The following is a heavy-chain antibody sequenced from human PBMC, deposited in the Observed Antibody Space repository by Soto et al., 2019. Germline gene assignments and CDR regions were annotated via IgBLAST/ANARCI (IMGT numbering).Heavy chain of an antibody. D-gene: IGHD6-6*01. J-gene: IGHJ6*02. Sequence: GASVKVSCKASEGTFTGNPISWVRQAPGRGLEWMGGIIPMFGTTNYAQKFQGRATITADESTTTAYMELNSLRSEDTAVYYCARENSIASLSYYYGMEVWGQGATDTVSS. CDR1: EGTFTGNP. V-gene: IGHV1-69*13. CDR2: IIPMFGTT. CDR3: ARENSIASLSYYYGMEV.